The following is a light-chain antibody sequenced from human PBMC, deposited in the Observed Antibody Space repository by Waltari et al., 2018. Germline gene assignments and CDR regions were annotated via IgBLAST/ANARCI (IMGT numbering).Light chain of an antibody. CDR2: DVT. CDR1: SSDVGTYNY. CDR3: CSYAGSSSLL. Sequence: SALTQPASVSGSPGQSITISCTGTSSDVGTYNYVSWYQQYPGKSPKLMIYDVTKLPSGISDRFSGSKSGNTASLTISGLQAEDEADYYCCSYAGSSSLLFGGGTKLTVL. J-gene: IGLJ2*01. V-gene: IGLV2-23*01.